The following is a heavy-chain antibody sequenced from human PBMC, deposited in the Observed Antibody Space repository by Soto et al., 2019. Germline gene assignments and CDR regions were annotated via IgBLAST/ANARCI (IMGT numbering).Heavy chain of an antibody. CDR3: ARAPGWRAAAGTGYYYGMDV. Sequence: QVQLVESGGGVVQPGRSLRLSCAASGFTFSSYAMHWVRQAPGKGLEWVAVISYDGSNKYYADSVKGRFTISRDNSKNTLYLQMNSLRAEDTAVYYCARAPGWRAAAGTGYYYGMDVWGQGTTVTVSS. CDR2: ISYDGSNK. J-gene: IGHJ6*02. V-gene: IGHV3-30-3*01. D-gene: IGHD6-13*01. CDR1: GFTFSSYA.